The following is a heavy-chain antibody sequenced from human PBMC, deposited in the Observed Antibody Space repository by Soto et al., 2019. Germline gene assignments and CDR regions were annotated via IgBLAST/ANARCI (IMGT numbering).Heavy chain of an antibody. V-gene: IGHV3-7*01. D-gene: IGHD6-6*01. Sequence: EVQLVESGGNLVQPGGSLRLSCAASGFTFSSYWMSWVRQAPGKGLEWVANINQDGSEKFYVDSVKGRFTISRDNAKNSLYLQMDSLRAEDAAVYYCARGRPRPYWGQGTLVTVSS. CDR2: INQDGSEK. CDR3: ARGRPRPY. J-gene: IGHJ4*02. CDR1: GFTFSSYW.